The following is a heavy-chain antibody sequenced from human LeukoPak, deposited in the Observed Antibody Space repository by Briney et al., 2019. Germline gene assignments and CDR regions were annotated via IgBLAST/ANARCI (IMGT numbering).Heavy chain of an antibody. Sequence: ASVKVSCKASGYRFTSYAINWVRQAPGQGPEWLGWINTHTGNPTFAQGFTGRFVFSLDTSVTTAYLQISSLKAEDTAVYYCARVSYDSSGYYYVEMTLDYWGQGTLVTVSS. D-gene: IGHD3-22*01. V-gene: IGHV7-4-1*02. CDR2: INTHTGNP. CDR3: ARVSYDSSGYYYVEMTLDY. J-gene: IGHJ4*02. CDR1: GYRFTSYA.